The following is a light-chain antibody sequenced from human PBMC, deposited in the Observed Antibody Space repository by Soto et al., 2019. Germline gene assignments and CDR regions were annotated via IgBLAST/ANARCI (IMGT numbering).Light chain of an antibody. CDR3: SSYRSSDTLEV. Sequence: QSVLTQPASVSASPGQSIFISCTGTSEDIGAYDHVSWYQQHPGKAPKLILYAVNDRPSGVSSRFSGSKSGNTASLTISGVQPDDEADYYCSSYRSSDTLEVFGTGTKLTVL. V-gene: IGLV2-14*01. J-gene: IGLJ1*01. CDR1: SEDIGAYDH. CDR2: AVN.